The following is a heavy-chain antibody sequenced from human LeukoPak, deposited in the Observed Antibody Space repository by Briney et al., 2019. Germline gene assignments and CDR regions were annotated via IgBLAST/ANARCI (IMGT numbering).Heavy chain of an antibody. CDR1: GGSITCYY. CDR2: IYYSGGT. J-gene: IGHJ2*01. V-gene: IGHV4-59*01. CDR3: ARDPVEHPYWFFDL. Sequence: PSETLSLTCTVSGGSITCYYWSWIRQPPGKGLEWIGYIYYSGGTNYNPSLKSRVTISVDTSKNQFSLKLSSVTAADTAVYYCARDPVEHPYWFFDLWGRGTLVTVSS. D-gene: IGHD1/OR15-1a*01.